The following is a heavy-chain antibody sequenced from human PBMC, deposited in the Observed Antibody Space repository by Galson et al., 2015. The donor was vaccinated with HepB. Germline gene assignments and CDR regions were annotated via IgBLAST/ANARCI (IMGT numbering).Heavy chain of an antibody. J-gene: IGHJ3*02. CDR3: ARARGRGYSGSHDAFDI. CDR2: ISSSSSDI. Sequence: SLRLSCAASGFTFSSYSMNWVRQAPGKGLEWVSSISSSSSDIYYADSVKGRFTISRYNAKNSLYLQMNSLRAEDTAVYYCARARGRGYSGSHDAFDIWGQGTMVTVSS. D-gene: IGHD1-26*01. CDR1: GFTFSSYS. V-gene: IGHV3-21*01.